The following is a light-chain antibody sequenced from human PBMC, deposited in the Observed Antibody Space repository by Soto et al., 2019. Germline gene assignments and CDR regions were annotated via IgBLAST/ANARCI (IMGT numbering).Light chain of an antibody. CDR2: WAS. Sequence: DSVMTQSLDSLAVSLGERATINCKSSQSALSTSNNKNYLAWFQQKPGQPPKLVIYWASVRASGVPDRFSGSGSVTDFTLTISSLQAEDVAVYYCHQYHSDPITFGQGTRLEI. CDR1: QSALSTSNNKNY. CDR3: HQYHSDPIT. V-gene: IGKV4-1*01. J-gene: IGKJ5*01.